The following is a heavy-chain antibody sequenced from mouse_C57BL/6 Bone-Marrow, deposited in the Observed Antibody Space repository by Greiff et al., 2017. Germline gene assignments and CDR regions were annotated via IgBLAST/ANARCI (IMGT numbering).Heavy chain of an antibody. V-gene: IGHV14-3*01. CDR3: ARCPSYNDDYVDY. CDR2: IDPADGNT. CDR1: GFNIKNTY. D-gene: IGHD2-3*01. Sequence: EVQLQQSVAELVRPGASVKLSCTASGFNIKNTYMHWVKQRPEQGLEWIGRIDPADGNTKYAPKFQGKATITADTSSNTAYLQLSSLTSEDTSVYYCARCPSYNDDYVDYWGQGTTLTVSA. J-gene: IGHJ2*01.